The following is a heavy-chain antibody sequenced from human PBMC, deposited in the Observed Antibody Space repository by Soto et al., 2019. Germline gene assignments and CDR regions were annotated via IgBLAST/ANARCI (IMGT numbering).Heavy chain of an antibody. V-gene: IGHV1-46*01. CDR3: ARGSSGWYSYFDY. D-gene: IGHD6-19*01. CDR1: GYTFISCY. Sequence: ASVKVSCKASGYTFISCYMRWVRQAPGQGLEWMAIINPSVGSATYAQKLQGRVTMTRDTSTSTVYMELSSLRSEDTAVYYCARGSSGWYSYFDYWGQGTLVTVSS. J-gene: IGHJ4*02. CDR2: INPSVGSA.